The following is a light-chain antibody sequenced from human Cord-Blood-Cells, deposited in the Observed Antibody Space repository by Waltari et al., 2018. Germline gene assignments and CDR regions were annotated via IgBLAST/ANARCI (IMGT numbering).Light chain of an antibody. CDR2: RNK. CDR3: AAWDDSLSVV. CDR1: SSNIGSNY. Sequence: QSVLTQPPSASGTPGQRVTIPCSGSSSNIGSNYVYWYQPLPGTAPKLLIYRNKQRPSGVPDRFSGSKSGTSASLAISGLRSEDEADYYCAAWDDSLSVVFGGGTKLTVL. J-gene: IGLJ2*01. V-gene: IGLV1-47*01.